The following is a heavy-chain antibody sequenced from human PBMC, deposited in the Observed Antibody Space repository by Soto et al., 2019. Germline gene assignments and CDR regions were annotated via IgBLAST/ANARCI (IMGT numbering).Heavy chain of an antibody. CDR2: IDYSGNI. J-gene: IGHJ4*02. D-gene: IGHD1-1*01. V-gene: IGHV4-39*01. CDR3: ARHIHNQGFEYYFDS. CDR1: GGSITSSGSA. Sequence: SSVTLSLTCNASGGSITSSGSAWGWIRQSPGKGLEWIGTIDYSGNIYYIPSLKSRITISVDTSKNQISLKLSSVTAADTAVYYCARHIHNQGFEYYFDSWGQGTLVTVSS.